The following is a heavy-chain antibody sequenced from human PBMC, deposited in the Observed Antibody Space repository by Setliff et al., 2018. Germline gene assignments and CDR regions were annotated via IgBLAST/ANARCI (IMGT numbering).Heavy chain of an antibody. D-gene: IGHD3-3*01. CDR1: AFTFSSYS. CDR3: ARVNRDYNFGSGSTDDKWFDP. J-gene: IGHJ5*02. V-gene: IGHV3-21*01. CDR2: ISSSSYI. Sequence: GGSLRLSCAASAFTFSSYSMNWVRQAPGKGLEWVSSISSSSYIYYADSVKGRFTISRDNAKNSLYLQMNSLGAEDTAVYYCARVNRDYNFGSGSTDDKWFDPWGQGTLVTVS.